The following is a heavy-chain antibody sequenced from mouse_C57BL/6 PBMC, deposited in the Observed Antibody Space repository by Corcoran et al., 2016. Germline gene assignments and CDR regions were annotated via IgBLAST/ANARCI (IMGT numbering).Heavy chain of an antibody. V-gene: IGHV9-3*01. Sequence: QIQLVQSGPELKKPGETVKISCKASGYTFTTYGMSWVKQAPGKGLKWMGWINTYSGVPTYADDFKGRFAFSLETSASTAYLQINNLKNEDTATYFCARDYDGPDAMDYWGQGTSVTVSS. CDR2: INTYSGVP. CDR3: ARDYDGPDAMDY. CDR1: GYTFTTYG. J-gene: IGHJ4*01. D-gene: IGHD2-4*01.